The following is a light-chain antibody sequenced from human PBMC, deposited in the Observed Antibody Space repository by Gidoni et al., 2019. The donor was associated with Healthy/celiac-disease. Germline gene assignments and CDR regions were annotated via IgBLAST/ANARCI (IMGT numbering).Light chain of an antibody. J-gene: IGKJ1*01. CDR3: QQFNNYPRT. Sequence: ALQLTQSPSSLSASVGDRVTITCRASQGISSALAWYQQKPGKAPKLLIYDASSLESGVPSRFSGSGSGTDFTLTISSLQPEDFATYYCQQFNNYPRTFGQXTKVEIK. CDR2: DAS. V-gene: IGKV1D-13*01. CDR1: QGISSA.